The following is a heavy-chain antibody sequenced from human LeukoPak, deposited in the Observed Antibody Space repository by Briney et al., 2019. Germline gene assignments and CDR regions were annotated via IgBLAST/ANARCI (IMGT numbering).Heavy chain of an antibody. V-gene: IGHV3-23*01. Sequence: GGSLRLSCAASGFTLSSYAMSWVRQAPGKGLEWVSAISGSGGSTYYADSVKGRFTISRDNSKNTLYLQMNSLRAEDTAVYYCAKVSMGWPDAFDIWGQGTMVTVSS. CDR3: AKVSMGWPDAFDI. CDR2: ISGSGGST. J-gene: IGHJ3*02. CDR1: GFTLSSYA. D-gene: IGHD2/OR15-2a*01.